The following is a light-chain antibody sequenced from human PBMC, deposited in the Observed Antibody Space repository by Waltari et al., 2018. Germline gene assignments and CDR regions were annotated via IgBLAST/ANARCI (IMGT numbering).Light chain of an antibody. CDR2: SHN. Sequence: QSVLTQPPSASGTPGQRVTIPCPGSSSTIGSNTVNWYQQRPGTAPKLLIYSHNQRPSGVPDRFSGSKSGTSASLAISGLQSEDEADYYCAAWDDSLNGPVFGGGTKLTVL. V-gene: IGLV1-44*01. CDR1: SSTIGSNT. J-gene: IGLJ3*02. CDR3: AAWDDSLNGPV.